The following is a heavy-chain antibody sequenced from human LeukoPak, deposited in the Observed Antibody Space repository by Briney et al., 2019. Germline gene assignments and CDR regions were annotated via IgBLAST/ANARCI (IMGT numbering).Heavy chain of an antibody. V-gene: IGHV4-59*01. J-gene: IGHJ4*02. CDR3: ARRTPFYYFDY. CDR2: IYYSGST. CDR1: GGSISSYY. Sequence: SSETLSLTCTVSGGSISSYYWSWIRQPPGKGLEWIGYIYYSGSTNYNPSLKSRVTISVDTSKNQLSLKLSSVTAADTAVYYCARRTPFYYFDYWGQGTLVTVSS.